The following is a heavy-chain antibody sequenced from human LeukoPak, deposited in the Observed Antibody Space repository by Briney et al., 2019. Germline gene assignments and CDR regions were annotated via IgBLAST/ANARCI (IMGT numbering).Heavy chain of an antibody. CDR1: GFTYSSYG. J-gene: IGHJ6*02. D-gene: IGHD6-13*01. CDR2: IQYDGSNK. Sequence: GGSLRLSCAASGFTYSSYGMHWVRQAPGKGLEGVEFIQYDGSNKYYADSVKGRFTISRDNSKNTLYLQMNSLRAEDTAVYYCAKDDWVIAAAVRLYYYYYGMDVWGQGTTVTVSS. CDR3: AKDDWVIAAAVRLYYYYYGMDV. V-gene: IGHV3-30*02.